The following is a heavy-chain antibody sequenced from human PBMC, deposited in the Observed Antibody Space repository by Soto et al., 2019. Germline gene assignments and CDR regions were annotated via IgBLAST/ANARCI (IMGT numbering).Heavy chain of an antibody. J-gene: IGHJ4*02. CDR2: ISSSGGGT. V-gene: IGHV3-23*01. D-gene: IGHD3-22*01. CDR3: AKDSVPKDSSGYYSRSIDV. Sequence: GGSLILSCAASGFSFSTYAMGWVRQAPGKGLEWVSAISSSGGGTYYVDSVKGRFTISRDNSRNTLYLQLNDLRAEDTAVYYCAKDSVPKDSSGYYSRSIDVWGQGTLVTVPS. CDR1: GFSFSTYA.